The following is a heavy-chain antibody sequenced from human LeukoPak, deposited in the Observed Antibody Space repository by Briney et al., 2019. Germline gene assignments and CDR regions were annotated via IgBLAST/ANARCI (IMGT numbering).Heavy chain of an antibody. CDR2: ISWNSGNI. Sequence: GGSLRLSCAASGFTFDDYAMHWVRQAPGKGLEWVSGISWNSGNIGYADSVKGRFTISRDNAENSLFLQMNSLRVEDTALYYCAKVGRAAGIAREYFQHRGQGTLVTVSS. D-gene: IGHD6-13*01. V-gene: IGHV3-9*01. CDR1: GFTFDDYA. J-gene: IGHJ1*01. CDR3: AKVGRAAGIAREYFQH.